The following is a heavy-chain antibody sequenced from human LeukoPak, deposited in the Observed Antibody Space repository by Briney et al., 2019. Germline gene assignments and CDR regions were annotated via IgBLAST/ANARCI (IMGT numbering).Heavy chain of an antibody. D-gene: IGHD7-27*01. CDR2: VNPNSGGT. V-gene: IGHV1-2*02. CDR1: GGTFSSYA. J-gene: IGHJ6*03. Sequence: ASVKVSCKASGGTFSSYAISWVRQAPGQGLEWMGWVNPNSGGTNYAQKFQGRVTMTRDTSISTAYMELSRLRSDDTAVYYCARGSGDPYYYYYMDVWGKGTTVTVSS. CDR3: ARGSGDPYYYYYMDV.